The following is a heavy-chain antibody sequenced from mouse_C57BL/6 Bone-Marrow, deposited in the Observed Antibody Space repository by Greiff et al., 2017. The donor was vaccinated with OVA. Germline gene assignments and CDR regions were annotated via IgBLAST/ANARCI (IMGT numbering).Heavy chain of an antibody. Sequence: LVESGAELVKPGASVKLSCKASGYTFTEYTIHWVKQRSGQGLEWIGWFYPGSGSIKYNEKFKDKATLTADKSSSTVYMELSRLTSEDSAVYFCARHEGRYYYGSSLFAYWGQGTLVTVSA. CDR2: FYPGSGSI. V-gene: IGHV1-62-2*01. CDR1: GYTFTEYT. CDR3: ARHEGRYYYGSSLFAY. D-gene: IGHD1-1*01. J-gene: IGHJ3*01.